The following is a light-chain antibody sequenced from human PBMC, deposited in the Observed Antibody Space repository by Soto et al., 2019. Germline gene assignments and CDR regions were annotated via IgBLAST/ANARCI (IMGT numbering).Light chain of an antibody. J-gene: IGLJ1*01. CDR1: SSNIGAGYD. CDR2: GNS. CDR3: QSYDSSLSGYV. Sequence: QSVLTQPPSVSGAPGQRVTISCTGSSSNIGAGYDVHWYQQLPGTAPKLLIYGNSNRPSGVPDRFSGSESGTSASLAITGLQAEDEADYYCQSYDSSLSGYVFGTGTNVTVL. V-gene: IGLV1-40*01.